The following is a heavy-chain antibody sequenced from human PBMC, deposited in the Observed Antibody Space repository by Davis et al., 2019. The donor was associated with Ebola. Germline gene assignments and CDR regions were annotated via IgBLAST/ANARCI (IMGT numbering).Heavy chain of an antibody. V-gene: IGHV3-30*03. CDR1: GFTFSSYG. D-gene: IGHD6-19*01. J-gene: IGHJ6*02. CDR2: ISYDGSNK. Sequence: GESLKISCAASGFTFSSYGMHWVRQAPGKGLEWVAVISYDGSNKYYADSVKGRFTISRDNSKNTLYLQMNSLRAEDTAVYYCARGLDSSGWSYYYYYGMDVWGQGTTVTVSS. CDR3: ARGLDSSGWSYYYYYGMDV.